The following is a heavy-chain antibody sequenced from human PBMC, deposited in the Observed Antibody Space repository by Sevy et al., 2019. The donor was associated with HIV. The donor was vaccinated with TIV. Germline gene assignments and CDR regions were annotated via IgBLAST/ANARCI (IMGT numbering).Heavy chain of an antibody. CDR2: ISYDGTYK. CDR1: GFSFSHYA. V-gene: IGHV3-30-3*01. J-gene: IGHJ4*02. CDR3: ARVAVSYCTNDCYHRFDY. Sequence: GRSLRLSCAVSGFSFSHYAFHWVRQAPGKGLEWVSLISYDGTYKYYADSVKGRFTISRDNSKNTLYLQMNSLRGNDTAVYYCARVAVSYCTNDCYHRFDYGGPGALVTVSS. D-gene: IGHD2-8*01.